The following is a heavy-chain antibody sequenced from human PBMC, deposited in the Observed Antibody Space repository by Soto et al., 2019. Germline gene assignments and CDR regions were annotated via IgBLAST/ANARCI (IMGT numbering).Heavy chain of an antibody. D-gene: IGHD1-26*01. Sequence: PGGSLRLSCAASGFTFSSYWMHWVRQVPGEGLVWVSRINSDGSSTVYADSVKGRFTISRDNAKNTLFLQMNSLRAEDTAVYYCVRGGSANYYGLFDSWGQGTLVTVSS. CDR1: GFTFSSYW. CDR2: INSDGSST. J-gene: IGHJ4*02. V-gene: IGHV3-74*01. CDR3: VRGGSANYYGLFDS.